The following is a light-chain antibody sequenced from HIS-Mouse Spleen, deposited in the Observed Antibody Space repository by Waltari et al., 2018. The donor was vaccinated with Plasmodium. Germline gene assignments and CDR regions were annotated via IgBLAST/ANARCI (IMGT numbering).Light chain of an antibody. V-gene: IGKV4-1*01. CDR3: QQYYSTPPYT. Sequence: DIVMTQSPESLAVSLGERATINCKSSQSVLYSSNNQNYLAWYQQKPGQPPKLLIYWSSTRESGVPDRVSGSGSGTDFTLTVGSLQAEDVAVYYCQQYYSTPPYTFGQGTKLEIK. CDR2: WSS. J-gene: IGKJ2*01. CDR1: QSVLYSSNNQNY.